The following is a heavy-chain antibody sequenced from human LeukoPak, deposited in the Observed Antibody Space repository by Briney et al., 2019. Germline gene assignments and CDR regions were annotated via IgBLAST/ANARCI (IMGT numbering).Heavy chain of an antibody. CDR3: ARGHRYYYYMDV. CDR1: GYRFSRYG. CDR2: VSVFNGDT. V-gene: IGHV1-18*01. Sequence: GASVKVSCKASGYRFSRYGISWVRQAPGQGPEWVGWVSVFNGDTKYAQKFQGRVTVTTEISTDTAYMELSSLRSDDTGVYYCARGHRYYYYMDVWGQGTTVTVTS. D-gene: IGHD1-14*01. J-gene: IGHJ6*03.